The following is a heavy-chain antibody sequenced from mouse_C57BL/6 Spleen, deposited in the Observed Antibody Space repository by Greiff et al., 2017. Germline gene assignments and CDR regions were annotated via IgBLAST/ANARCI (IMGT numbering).Heavy chain of an antibody. CDR1: GYTFTSYW. CDR2: IHPHSGST. CDR3: ASDCYYAMDD. Sequence: QVQLQQPGAELVKPGASVKLSCKASGYTFTSYWMHWVKQRPGQGLEWIGMIHPHSGSTNYNVKFKSKATLTVDTSSSTAYMQLSSLTSEDSAVYYCASDCYYAMDDWGQGTSVTVSS. V-gene: IGHV1-64*01. J-gene: IGHJ4*01. D-gene: IGHD2-4*01.